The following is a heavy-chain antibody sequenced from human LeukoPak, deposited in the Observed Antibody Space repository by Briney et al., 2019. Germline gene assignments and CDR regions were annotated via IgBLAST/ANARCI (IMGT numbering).Heavy chain of an antibody. D-gene: IGHD1-26*01. Sequence: GGSLRLSCAAYGFTFSSFSMNWVRQAPGKGLEWVSYISSGSTVIYYGDSVKGRFTISRDNAKNSLFLQVNSLRAEDTAVYYCVRVRSGGYFAFDIWGQGTMVTVSS. J-gene: IGHJ3*02. CDR1: GFTFSSFS. CDR2: ISSGSTVI. V-gene: IGHV3-48*04. CDR3: VRVRSGGYFAFDI.